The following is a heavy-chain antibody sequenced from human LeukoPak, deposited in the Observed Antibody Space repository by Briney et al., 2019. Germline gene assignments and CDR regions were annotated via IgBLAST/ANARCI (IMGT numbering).Heavy chain of an antibody. CDR3: ARGVVAATPNFDY. CDR1: GGSISSYY. D-gene: IGHD2-15*01. Sequence: PSETLSLTCTVSGGSISSYYWSWIRQPPGKGLEWIGYIYYSGSTNYNPSLKSRVTISVDTSKNQFSLKLSSVTAADTAVYYCARGVVAATPNFDYWGQGTLVTVSS. CDR2: IYYSGST. J-gene: IGHJ4*02. V-gene: IGHV4-59*01.